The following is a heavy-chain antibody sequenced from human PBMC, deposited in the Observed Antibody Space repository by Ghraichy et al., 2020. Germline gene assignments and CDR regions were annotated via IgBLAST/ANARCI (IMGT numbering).Heavy chain of an antibody. CDR1: GFTFSSYA. CDR2: ISGSGGST. V-gene: IGHV3-23*01. J-gene: IGHJ6*02. CDR3: AKDRLGHGDYEAYGMDV. D-gene: IGHD4-17*01. Sequence: GGSLRLSCAASGFTFSSYAMSWVRQAPGKGLEWVSAISGSGGSTYYADSVKGRFTISRDNSKNTLYLQMNSLRAEDTTVYYCAKDRLGHGDYEAYGMDVWGQGTTVTVSS.